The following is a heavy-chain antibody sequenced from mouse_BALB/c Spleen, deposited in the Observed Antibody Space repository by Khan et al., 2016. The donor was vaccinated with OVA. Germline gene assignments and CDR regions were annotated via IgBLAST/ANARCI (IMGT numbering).Heavy chain of an antibody. CDR3: ARSYGSWAMDY. CDR1: GDSITSGF. Sequence: EVQLVESGPSLVKPSQTLSLTCSVTGDSITSGFWNWIRKFPGNKFEYLGYITYSGNTYYNPSLKSRISFTRDTSKSQYFLQLNSVTTEDTATYFCARSYGSWAMDYWGQGTSVTVS. J-gene: IGHJ4*01. CDR2: ITYSGNT. D-gene: IGHD1-1*01. V-gene: IGHV3-8*02.